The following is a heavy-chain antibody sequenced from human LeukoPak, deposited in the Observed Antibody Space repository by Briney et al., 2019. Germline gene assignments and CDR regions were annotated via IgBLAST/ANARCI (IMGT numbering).Heavy chain of an antibody. V-gene: IGHV1-3*01. J-gene: IGHJ5*02. CDR1: GYTFTSYA. Sequence: ASVNVSCKASGYTFTSYAMHWVRQAPGQRLGWIGWINAGNGNTKYSQKFQGRVTITRDTSASTAYMELSSLRSEDTAVYYCARDRAPITMVRGVINWFDPWGQGTLVTVSS. D-gene: IGHD3-10*01. CDR3: ARDRAPITMVRGVINWFDP. CDR2: INAGNGNT.